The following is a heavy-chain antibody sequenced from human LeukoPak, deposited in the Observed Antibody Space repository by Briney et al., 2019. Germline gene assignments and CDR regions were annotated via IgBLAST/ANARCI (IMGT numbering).Heavy chain of an antibody. CDR2: ISSSGSTI. D-gene: IGHD3-3*01. CDR3: AREASGAYYDFWTFDY. CDR1: GFTFSDYY. V-gene: IGHV3-11*01. J-gene: IGHJ4*02. Sequence: PGGSLRLSCAASGFTFSDYYMSWIRQAPGKGLEWVSYISSSGSTIYYADSVKGRFTISRDNAKNSLYLQMNSLRAEDTAVYYCAREASGAYYDFWTFDYWGQGTLVTVSS.